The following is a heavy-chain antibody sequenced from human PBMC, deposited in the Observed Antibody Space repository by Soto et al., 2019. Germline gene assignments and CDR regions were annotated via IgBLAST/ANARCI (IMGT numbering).Heavy chain of an antibody. CDR3: ARDLGYCSSTSCRAAGWFDP. CDR2: INHSGST. Sequence: SETLSLTCAVYGGSFSGYYWSWIRQPPGKGLERIGEINHSGSTNYNPSLKSRVTISVDTSKNQFSLKLSSVTAADTAVYYCARDLGYCSSTSCRAAGWFDPWGQGTRVTVS. CDR1: GGSFSGYY. D-gene: IGHD2-2*01. J-gene: IGHJ5*02. V-gene: IGHV4-34*01.